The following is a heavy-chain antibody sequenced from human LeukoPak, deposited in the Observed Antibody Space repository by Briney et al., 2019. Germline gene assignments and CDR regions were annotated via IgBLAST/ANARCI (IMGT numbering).Heavy chain of an antibody. CDR3: ARDPFGCTSTSCYEDY. V-gene: IGHV3-66*01. CDR1: GFTVSSNY. J-gene: IGHJ4*02. D-gene: IGHD2-2*01. Sequence: PGGSLRLSCAASGFTVSSNYMNWVRQAPGKGLEWVSVIYSGGRTYYADSVKGRFTISRDSFKNALFLHTNSLRGDDTAVYYCARDPFGCTSTSCYEDYWGQGTLVTVSS. CDR2: IYSGGRT.